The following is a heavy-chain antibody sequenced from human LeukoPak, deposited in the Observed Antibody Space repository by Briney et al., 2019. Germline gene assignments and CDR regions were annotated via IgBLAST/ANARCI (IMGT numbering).Heavy chain of an antibody. J-gene: IGHJ4*02. CDR3: AKDREGVACRFVHGLYFDY. Sequence: GGSLRLSCAASGYTFSSYGMHWVRQAPGKGLEWVAFIRYDGSNKYYADSVKGRFTISRDNSKNTLYLQMNSLRAEDTAVYYCAKDREGVACRFVHGLYFDYWGQGTLVTVSS. V-gene: IGHV3-30*02. CDR1: GYTFSSYG. D-gene: IGHD3-10*01. CDR2: IRYDGSNK.